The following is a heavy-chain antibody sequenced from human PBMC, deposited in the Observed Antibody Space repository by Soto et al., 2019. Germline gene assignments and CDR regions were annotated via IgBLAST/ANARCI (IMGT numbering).Heavy chain of an antibody. CDR2: IFYSGST. D-gene: IGHD2-15*01. CDR3: ARYCSGGSCYSSHFDY. Sequence: QVQLQEPGPGLVKPSQTLSLTCTVSGGSISSGGYYWSWIRQHPGKGLEWIGYIFYSGSTYYNPSLKRRVTISVDTSKNQFSLKLSSVTAADTAVYYCARYCSGGSCYSSHFDYWGQGTLVTVSS. J-gene: IGHJ4*02. CDR1: GGSISSGGYY. V-gene: IGHV4-31*03.